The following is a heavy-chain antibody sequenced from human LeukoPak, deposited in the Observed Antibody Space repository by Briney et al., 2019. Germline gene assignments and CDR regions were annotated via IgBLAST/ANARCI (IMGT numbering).Heavy chain of an antibody. CDR2: ITWDGDST. V-gene: IGHV3-43D*03. J-gene: IGHJ4*02. D-gene: IGHD6-13*01. CDR1: GFTFSSYS. CDR3: AKGTSSWYEFDS. Sequence: GGSLRLSCAASGFTFSSYSMNWVRQAPGKGLEWVSLITWDGDSTYYADSVKGRFTISRDNSKNYLYLQMNSLRAEDTALYYCAKGTSSWYEFDSWGQGTLVTVSS.